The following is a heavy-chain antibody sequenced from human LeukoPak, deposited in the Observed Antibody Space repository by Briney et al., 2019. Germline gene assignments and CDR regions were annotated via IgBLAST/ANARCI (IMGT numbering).Heavy chain of an antibody. CDR3: ATSSGWTGTFDY. V-gene: IGHV3-15*01. CDR1: GFIFSNAW. Sequence: GGSLRLSCAASGFIFSNAWMAWVRQAPGKGLEWVGRIKSKTDGGTTDYAAPVKGRFTISRDDSKNTLYLQMNSLKTEDTAVYFCATSSGWTGTFDYWGQGTLVTVPS. CDR2: IKSKTDGGTT. J-gene: IGHJ4*02. D-gene: IGHD6-19*01.